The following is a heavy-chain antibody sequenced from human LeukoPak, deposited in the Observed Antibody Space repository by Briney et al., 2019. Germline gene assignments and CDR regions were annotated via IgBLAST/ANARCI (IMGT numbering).Heavy chain of an antibody. CDR1: GFTFTSHW. CDR2: INRDGSDK. V-gene: IGHV3-7*01. J-gene: IGHJ3*02. D-gene: IGHD6-13*01. Sequence: GGSLRLSCAASGFTFTSHWMTWVRQAPGKGLEWVANINRDGSDKYYVDSVKGRFTISRDNAKNPLYLQMNSLRAEDTAVYFCARESRAAERNDAFDIWGQGTMVTVSS. CDR3: ARESRAAERNDAFDI.